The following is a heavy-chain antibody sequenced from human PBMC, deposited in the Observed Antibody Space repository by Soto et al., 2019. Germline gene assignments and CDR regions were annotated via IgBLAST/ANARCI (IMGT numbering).Heavy chain of an antibody. Sequence: SETLSLTCTVSGGSISSSDYYWGWIRQPPGKGLEWIGNIYYSGSASYNPSLKSRVTISVDTSKNQVSLKLSSVTAADTAVYYCSTGDCSGGSCYSGLDYWGQGTLVTVSS. D-gene: IGHD2-15*01. CDR3: STGDCSGGSCYSGLDY. J-gene: IGHJ4*02. CDR1: GGSISSSDYY. CDR2: IYYSGSA. V-gene: IGHV4-39*03.